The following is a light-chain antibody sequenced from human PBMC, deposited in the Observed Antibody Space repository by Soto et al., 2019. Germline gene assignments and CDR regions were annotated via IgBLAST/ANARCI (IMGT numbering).Light chain of an antibody. CDR1: QSVSASY. V-gene: IGKV3-20*01. CDR3: QQYGSSPLT. CDR2: GAS. J-gene: IGKJ4*01. Sequence: SPGERATLSCRASQSVSASYLAWYQHKPGQAPRLLMYGASRRATGIPDRFSGSGSGTDFTLTISRLEPEDFVVYFCQQYGSSPLTFGGGTKVDIK.